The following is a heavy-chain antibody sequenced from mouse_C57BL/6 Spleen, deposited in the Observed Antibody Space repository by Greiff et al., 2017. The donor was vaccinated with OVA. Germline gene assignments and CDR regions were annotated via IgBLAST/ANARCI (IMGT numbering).Heavy chain of an antibody. Sequence: EVQLVESGGGLVKPGGSLKLSCAASGFTFSSYAMSWVRQTPEKRLEWVATISDGGSYTSYPDNVKGRFTISRANAKYHLYLHLSLLNSEDTDMYDCASTVVVRGAMDYWGQGTSVTVSS. J-gene: IGHJ4*01. CDR2: ISDGGSYT. V-gene: IGHV5-4*01. CDR3: ASTVVVRGAMDY. CDR1: GFTFSSYA. D-gene: IGHD1-1*01.